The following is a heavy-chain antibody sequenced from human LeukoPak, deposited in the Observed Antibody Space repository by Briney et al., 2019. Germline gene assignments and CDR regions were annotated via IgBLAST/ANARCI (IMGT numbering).Heavy chain of an antibody. Sequence: GGSLRLSCAASGLTFSIYGMHWVRQALGKGLEWVAFIRYDESNKYYADSVKGRFTISRDNSKNTLYLQMNSLRTEDTGVYYCAKDRHDCKDYWGQGTLVTVSS. CDR3: AKDRHDCKDY. D-gene: IGHD2/OR15-2a*01. J-gene: IGHJ4*02. CDR1: GLTFSIYG. CDR2: IRYDESNK. V-gene: IGHV3-30*02.